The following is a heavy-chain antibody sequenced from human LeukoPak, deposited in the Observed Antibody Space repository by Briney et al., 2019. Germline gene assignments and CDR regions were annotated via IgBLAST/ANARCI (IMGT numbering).Heavy chain of an antibody. V-gene: IGHV1-2*02. CDR3: ANSSGYGSVWYVDHYYYMDV. CDR1: GYTFTGYY. Sequence: ASVKVSCKASGYTFTGYYMHWVRQAPGQGLEWMGWINPNSGGTNYAQKFQGRVTMTRDTSISTAYMELSRLRFDDTAVYYCANSSGYGSVWYVDHYYYMDVWGKGTTVIVSS. D-gene: IGHD6-19*01. CDR2: INPNSGGT. J-gene: IGHJ6*03.